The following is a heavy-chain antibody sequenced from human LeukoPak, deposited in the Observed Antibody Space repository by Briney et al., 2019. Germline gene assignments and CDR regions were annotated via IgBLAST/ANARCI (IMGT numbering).Heavy chain of an antibody. V-gene: IGHV3-23*01. CDR2: ISGSGGST. D-gene: IGHD2-15*01. J-gene: IGHJ4*02. CDR3: AKDPGYCSGDSCYYFDY. Sequence: QTGGSLRLSCAASGFTFSSYAMSWVRQAPGKGLEWVSAISGSGGSTYYADSVKGRFTISRDNSKNTLYLQMNSLRAEDTAVYYCAKDPGYCSGDSCYYFDYWGQGTLVTVSS. CDR1: GFTFSSYA.